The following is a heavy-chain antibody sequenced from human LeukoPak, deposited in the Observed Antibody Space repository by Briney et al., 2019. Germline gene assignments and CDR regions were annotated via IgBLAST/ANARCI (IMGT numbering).Heavy chain of an antibody. D-gene: IGHD2-15*01. Sequence: PGGSLRLSCAVSGLTFSSYAMRWARQAPGKGLEWVRSISCSGGTTYYADSVKVRFSISRDTSKSTLYLQMNSLRAEDTAVYYCAKPELPNTPISYYFDYWGQGTLVTVSS. CDR3: AKPELPNTPISYYFDY. J-gene: IGHJ4*02. CDR1: GLTFSSYA. V-gene: IGHV3-23*01. CDR2: ISCSGGTT.